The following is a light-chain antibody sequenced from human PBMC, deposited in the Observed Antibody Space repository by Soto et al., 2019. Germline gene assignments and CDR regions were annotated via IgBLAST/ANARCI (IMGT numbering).Light chain of an antibody. V-gene: IGKV1-5*03. CDR3: PQYNSYRRK. Sequence: DIQMTQSPSTLSASVGDRVTITCRASQGISSFVAWYQQKPGKVPKLLIYKASSFESGVPSRFSGGGSGTDFPLTISSLQPDDFATDYCPQYNSYRRKFGQGTKVEIK. CDR1: QGISSF. CDR2: KAS. J-gene: IGKJ1*01.